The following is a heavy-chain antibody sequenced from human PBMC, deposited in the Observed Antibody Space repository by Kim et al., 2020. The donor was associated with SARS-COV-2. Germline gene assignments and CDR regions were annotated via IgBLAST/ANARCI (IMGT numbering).Heavy chain of an antibody. CDR3: ARGTRFGELGSMGC. Sequence: SETLSLTCSVSGVFVTSSHYYWAWIRQSPGKGREWVGGIYFSGSSYYPPSLRSRVSMSLDTSKNQFSLNLNSVTAADTAAYYCARGTRFGELGSMGCWG. J-gene: IGHJ1*01. CDR1: GVFVTSSHYY. D-gene: IGHD3-10*01. V-gene: IGHV4-39*07. CDR2: IYFSGSS.